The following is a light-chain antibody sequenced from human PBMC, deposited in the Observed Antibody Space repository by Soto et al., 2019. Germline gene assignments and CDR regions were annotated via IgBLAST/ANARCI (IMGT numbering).Light chain of an antibody. J-gene: IGKJ1*01. CDR2: GAS. CDR3: QQYGTSGT. V-gene: IGKV3-20*01. CDR1: QSVSNNY. Sequence: EILLTQSPGTLSLSPGERATLSCGASQSVSNNYLAWYQQKPGQAPSLLIYGASNRATGIPDRLSGSGSGTDFTLTISRPEPEDFAVYYCQQYGTSGTFGQGTKVDIK.